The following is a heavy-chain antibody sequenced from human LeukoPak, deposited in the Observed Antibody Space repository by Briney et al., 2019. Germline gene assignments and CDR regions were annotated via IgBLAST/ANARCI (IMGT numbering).Heavy chain of an antibody. CDR3: AYGDGEDY. D-gene: IGHD4-17*01. CDR1: GFTVSSNY. J-gene: IGHJ4*02. CDR2: ISGSGGST. V-gene: IGHV3-23*01. Sequence: GGSLRLSCAASGFTVSSNYMSWVRQAPGKGLEWVSAISGSGGSTYYADSVKGRFTISRDNSKNTLYLQMNSLRAEDTAVYYCAYGDGEDYWGQGTLVTVSS.